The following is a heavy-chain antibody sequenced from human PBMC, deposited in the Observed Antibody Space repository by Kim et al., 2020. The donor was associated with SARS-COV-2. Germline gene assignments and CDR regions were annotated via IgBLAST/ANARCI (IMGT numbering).Heavy chain of an antibody. CDR3: ARHGGGLLAYYYYGMDV. J-gene: IGHJ6*02. V-gene: IGHV5-10-1*01. CDR1: GYSFTSYW. Sequence: GESLKISCKGSGYSFTSYWISWVRQMPGKGLEWMGRIDPSDSYTNYSPSFQGHVTISADKSISTAYLQWSSLKASDTAMYYCARHGGGLLAYYYYGMDVWGQGTTVTVSS. D-gene: IGHD3-3*02. CDR2: IDPSDSYT.